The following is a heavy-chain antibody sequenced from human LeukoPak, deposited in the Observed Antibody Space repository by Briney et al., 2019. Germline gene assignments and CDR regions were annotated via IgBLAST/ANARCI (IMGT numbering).Heavy chain of an antibody. CDR2: IQYDESTK. J-gene: IGHJ4*02. D-gene: IGHD6-13*01. CDR3: ARDSIRQQLYYFDY. Sequence: GGSLRLSCAASGFTFSSYDMHWVRQAPGKGLEWMAFIQYDESTKYYAGSLKGRFTISRDNSKNTLYLQMNSLRPEDTAVCYCARDSIRQQLYYFDYWGQGTLVTVSS. CDR1: GFTFSSYD. V-gene: IGHV3-30*02.